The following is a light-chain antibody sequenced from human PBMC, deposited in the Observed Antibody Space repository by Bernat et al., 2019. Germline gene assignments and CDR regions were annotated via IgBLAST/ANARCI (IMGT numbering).Light chain of an antibody. CDR1: QSVSSY. Sequence: EIVLTQSPATLSLSPGERATLPCRASQSVSSYLAWYQQKPGQAPRLLIYDTSNRATGIPARFSGSGSGTDFTLTISGLEPEDFADYYCQQRSNWPITFGQGTRLELK. CDR2: DTS. CDR3: QQRSNWPIT. V-gene: IGKV3-11*01. J-gene: IGKJ5*01.